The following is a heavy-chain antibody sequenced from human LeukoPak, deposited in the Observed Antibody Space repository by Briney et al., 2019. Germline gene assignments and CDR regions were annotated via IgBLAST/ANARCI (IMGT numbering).Heavy chain of an antibody. CDR1: GGSISSGGYY. D-gene: IGHD5-18*01. Sequence: SETLSLTCTVSGGSISSGGYYWSWIRQHPGKGLEWIGYIYYSGSTYYNPSLKSRVTISVDTSKIQFSLKLSSVTAADTAVYYCARYSYGSYFDYWGQGTLVTVSS. CDR2: IYYSGST. V-gene: IGHV4-31*03. J-gene: IGHJ4*02. CDR3: ARYSYGSYFDY.